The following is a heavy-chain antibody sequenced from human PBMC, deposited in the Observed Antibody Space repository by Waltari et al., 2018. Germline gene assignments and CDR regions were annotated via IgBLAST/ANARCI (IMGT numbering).Heavy chain of an antibody. CDR2: ISGSCGST. CDR3: HLWGGLNAFDI. Sequence: EVQLLESGGGLVQPGGSLRLSCAASGFTFSSYAMSWVRQAPGKGLGWVSAISGSCGSTYYADPVKGRFTISRDNSKNTLYLQMNSLRAEDTAVYYCHLWGGLNAFDIWGQGTMVTVSS. D-gene: IGHD3-3*02. CDR1: GFTFSSYA. J-gene: IGHJ3*02. V-gene: IGHV3-23*01.